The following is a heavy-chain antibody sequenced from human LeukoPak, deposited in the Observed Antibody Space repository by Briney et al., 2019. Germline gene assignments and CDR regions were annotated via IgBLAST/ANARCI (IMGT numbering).Heavy chain of an antibody. Sequence: GGSLRLSCAASGFTFSSYAMSWVRQASGKGLEWVSAISGSGGSTYYADSVKGRFTISRDNSKNTLYLQMNSLRAEDTAVYYCAKVAEIVVVVAATPSWFDPWGQGTLVTVSS. D-gene: IGHD2-15*01. J-gene: IGHJ5*02. V-gene: IGHV3-23*01. CDR1: GFTFSSYA. CDR3: AKVAEIVVVVAATPSWFDP. CDR2: ISGSGGST.